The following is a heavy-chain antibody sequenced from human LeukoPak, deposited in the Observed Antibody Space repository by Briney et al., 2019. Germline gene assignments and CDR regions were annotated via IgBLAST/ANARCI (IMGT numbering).Heavy chain of an antibody. CDR2: IRSKANSYAT. V-gene: IGHV3-73*01. Sequence: GGSLRLSCAASGFTFSGSAMHWVRQASGKGLEWVGRIRSKANSYATAYAASVKGRFTISRDNSKNTLYLQMNSLRAEDTAVYYCAKGGGVSAYYFDYWGQGTLVTVSS. J-gene: IGHJ4*02. D-gene: IGHD2-8*02. CDR3: AKGGGVSAYYFDY. CDR1: GFTFSGSA.